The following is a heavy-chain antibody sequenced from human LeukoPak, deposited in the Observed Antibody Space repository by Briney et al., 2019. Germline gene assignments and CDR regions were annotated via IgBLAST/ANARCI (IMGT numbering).Heavy chain of an antibody. CDR3: ARVGDFWSGYYVDY. CDR1: GGSISSGDYY. J-gene: IGHJ4*02. Sequence: PSETLSVTCTVSGGSISSGDYYWSWIRQPPGKGLEWIGYIYYSGSTYYNPSLKSRVTISVDTSKNQFSLKLSSVTAADTAVYYCARVGDFWSGYYVDYWGQGTLVTVSS. V-gene: IGHV4-30-4*01. D-gene: IGHD3-3*01. CDR2: IYYSGST.